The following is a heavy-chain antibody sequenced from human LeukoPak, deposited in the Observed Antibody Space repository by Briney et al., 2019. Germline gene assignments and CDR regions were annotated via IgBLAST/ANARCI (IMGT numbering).Heavy chain of an antibody. D-gene: IGHD5-18*01. Sequence: GRSLRLSCAASGFTFSSYWMTWIRQAPGKGLEWVANIKQDGSEKYYVGSVKGRFTISRDNAKNSLYLQMNSLRAEDTAVYYFARDTGGGYSCYDCWGQGTLVTVSS. CDR3: ARDTGGGYSCYDC. CDR1: GFTFSSYW. J-gene: IGHJ4*02. V-gene: IGHV3-7*01. CDR2: IKQDGSEK.